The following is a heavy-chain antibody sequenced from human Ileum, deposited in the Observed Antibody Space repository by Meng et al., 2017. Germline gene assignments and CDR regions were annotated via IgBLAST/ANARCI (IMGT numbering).Heavy chain of an antibody. J-gene: IGHJ1*01. V-gene: IGHV4-34*01. CDR1: GASCSGYY. CDR3: ARGRYSSGWLGEYFQH. D-gene: IGHD6-19*01. CDR2: INHSGPT. Sequence: LVPWVAALSEPSEPLSLPLACYGASCSGYYWSWIRQPPGKGREWIGEINHSGPTNYNPSLKSRVTISVDTSKNQFSLKLSSVTASDTAVYYCARGRYSSGWLGEYFQHWGQGTLVTVSS.